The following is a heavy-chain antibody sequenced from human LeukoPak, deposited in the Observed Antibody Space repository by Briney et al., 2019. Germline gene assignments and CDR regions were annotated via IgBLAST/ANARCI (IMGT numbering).Heavy chain of an antibody. Sequence: GASVKVSCKASGYTFNNYGISWVRQAPGQGLEWTGWFTSYNGDTNYAQKFQGRVTITADESTSTAYMELSSLRSEDTAVYYCARELGIRYYYYMDVWGKGTTVTISS. CDR2: FTSYNGDT. V-gene: IGHV1-18*01. CDR3: ARELGIRYYYYMDV. J-gene: IGHJ6*03. CDR1: GYTFNNYG. D-gene: IGHD7-27*01.